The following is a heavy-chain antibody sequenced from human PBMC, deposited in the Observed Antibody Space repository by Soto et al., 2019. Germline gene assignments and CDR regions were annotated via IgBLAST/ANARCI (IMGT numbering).Heavy chain of an antibody. D-gene: IGHD3-10*01. CDR3: ASVSIVRGAGGSVYYYMDV. J-gene: IGHJ6*03. Sequence: SVKVSCKASGGTFSSYTISWVRQAPGQGLEWMGRIIPILGIANYAQKFQGRVTITADKSTSTAYMELSSLRSEDTAVYYCASVSIVRGAGGSVYYYMDVWGKGTTVTVSS. V-gene: IGHV1-69*02. CDR2: IIPILGIA. CDR1: GGTFSSYT.